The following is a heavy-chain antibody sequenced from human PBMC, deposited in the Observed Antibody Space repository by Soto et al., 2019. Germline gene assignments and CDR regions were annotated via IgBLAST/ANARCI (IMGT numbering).Heavy chain of an antibody. CDR2: ISWNSGNL. V-gene: IGHV3-9*01. D-gene: IGHD4-17*01. J-gene: IGHJ4*02. CDR3: AKGASTTVFAFNDY. CDR1: GFTFDDYA. Sequence: EVQLVESGGGLVQPGRSLRLSCAASGFTFDDYAVHWVRQGPGQGLEWVSSISWNSGNLGYADSVKGRFTISRDNAKNSLYLQMNSLRGEDTALYYCAKGASTTVFAFNDYWGQGTLVTVSS.